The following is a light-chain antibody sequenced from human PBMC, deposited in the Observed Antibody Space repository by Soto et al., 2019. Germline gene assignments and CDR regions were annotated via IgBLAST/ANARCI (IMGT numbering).Light chain of an antibody. CDR1: SSDVGGYNF. J-gene: IGLJ2*01. V-gene: IGLV2-14*03. CDR3: SSFTSSDTLVV. CDR2: DVS. Sequence: QSALTQPASVSGSPGQSITISCTGTSSDVGGYNFVSWYQHHPAKAPKLMIYDVSNRPSGVSNRFSGSKSGNTASLTISGRQADDEAHYYFSSFTSSDTLVVFGGGTKLTVL.